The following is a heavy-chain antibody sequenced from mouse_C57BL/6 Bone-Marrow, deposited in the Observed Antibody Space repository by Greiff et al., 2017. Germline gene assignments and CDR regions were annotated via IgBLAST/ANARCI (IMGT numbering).Heavy chain of an antibody. D-gene: IGHD2-10*02. CDR1: GYTFTDYY. V-gene: IGHV1-19*01. Sequence: VQLKESGPVLVKPGASVKMSCKASGYTFTDYYMNWVKQSHGKSLEWIGGINPHNGGTSYNQKFKGKATLTVDKSSSTAYMELNSLTSEDSAVYFCAREVYDCAMGDWGQGTSVTVSS. CDR3: AREVYDCAMGD. CDR2: INPHNGGT. J-gene: IGHJ4*01.